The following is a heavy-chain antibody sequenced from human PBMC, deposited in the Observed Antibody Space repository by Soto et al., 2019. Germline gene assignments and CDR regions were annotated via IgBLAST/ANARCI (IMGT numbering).Heavy chain of an antibody. CDR3: ARHVRSYGYVGWFDP. V-gene: IGHV4-39*01. CDR2: IYYSGST. J-gene: IGHJ5*02. Sequence: SETLSLTCTVSGGSISSSSYYWGWIRQPPGKGLEWIGSIYYSGSTYYNPSLKSRVTISVDTSKNQFSLKLSSVTAADTPVYYCARHVRSYGYVGWFDPWGQGTLVTVSS. CDR1: GGSISSSSYY. D-gene: IGHD5-18*01.